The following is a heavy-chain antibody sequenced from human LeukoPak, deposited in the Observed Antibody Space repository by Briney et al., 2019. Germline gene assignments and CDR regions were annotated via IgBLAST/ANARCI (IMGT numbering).Heavy chain of an antibody. CDR1: GFTFSSYA. CDR2: ISYDGSNK. CDR3: ARDQGITMVRGVITQYYYYYYGMDV. V-gene: IGHV3-30-3*01. Sequence: PGRSPRLSCAASGFTFSSYAMHWVRQAPGKGLEWVAVISYDGSNKYYADSVKGRFTISRDNSKNTLYLQMNSLRAEDTAVYYCARDQGITMVRGVITQYYYYYYGMDVWGQGTTVTVSS. D-gene: IGHD3-10*01. J-gene: IGHJ6*02.